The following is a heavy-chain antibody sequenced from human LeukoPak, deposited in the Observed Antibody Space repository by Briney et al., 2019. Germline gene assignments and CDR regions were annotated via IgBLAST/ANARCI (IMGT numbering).Heavy chain of an antibody. CDR2: INHSGST. D-gene: IGHD5-12*01. V-gene: IGHV4-34*01. J-gene: IGHJ4*02. CDR3: ARDGGYDPNY. Sequence: SETLSLTCAVYGGSFSGYYWSWIRQPPGKGLEWIGEINHSGSTNYNPSLKSRVTISVDTSKNQFSLKLSSVTAADTAVYYCARDGGYDPNYWGQGTLVTVSS. CDR1: GGSFSGYY.